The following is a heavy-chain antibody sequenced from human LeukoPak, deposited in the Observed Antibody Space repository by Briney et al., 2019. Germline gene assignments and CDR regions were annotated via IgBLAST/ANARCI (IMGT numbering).Heavy chain of an antibody. CDR2: RNPGGTET. CDR1: GFSLSTYW. CDR3: GRFGYVAGVDL. Sequence: GGSLRLSCAASGFSLSTYWVTWVRQAPGTGLEWVANRNPGGTETYYVEPVKGRLTISRDNAKNLVYLQMNSLRAEDSAVYHCGRFGYVAGVDLWGQGTLVTVSS. J-gene: IGHJ4*02. D-gene: IGHD6-19*01. V-gene: IGHV3-7*01.